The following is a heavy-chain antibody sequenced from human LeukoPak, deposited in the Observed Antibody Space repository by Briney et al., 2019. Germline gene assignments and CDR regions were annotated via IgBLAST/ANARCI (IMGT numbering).Heavy chain of an antibody. V-gene: IGHV4-59*08. CDR1: GGSISSYY. D-gene: IGHD3-3*01. Sequence: SETLFLTCTVSGGSISSYYWSWIRQPPGKGLEWIGYIYYSGGTNYNPSLKSRVTISVDTSKNQFSLKLSSVTAADTAVYYCARLEEYYFDYWGQGTLVTVSS. J-gene: IGHJ4*02. CDR3: ARLEEYYFDY. CDR2: IYYSGGT.